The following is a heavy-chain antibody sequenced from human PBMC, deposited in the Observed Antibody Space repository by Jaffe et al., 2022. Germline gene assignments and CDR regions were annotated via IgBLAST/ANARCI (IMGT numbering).Heavy chain of an antibody. Sequence: EVQLVESGGGLVQPGRSLRLSCAASGFTFDDYAMHWVRQAPGKGLEWVSGISWNSGSIGYADSVKGRFTISRDNAKNSLYLQMNSLRAEDTALYYCAKDLNYYDSSGYYGPFAYWGQGTLVTVSS. V-gene: IGHV3-9*01. CDR1: GFTFDDYA. J-gene: IGHJ4*02. CDR3: AKDLNYYDSSGYYGPFAY. D-gene: IGHD3-22*01. CDR2: ISWNSGSI.